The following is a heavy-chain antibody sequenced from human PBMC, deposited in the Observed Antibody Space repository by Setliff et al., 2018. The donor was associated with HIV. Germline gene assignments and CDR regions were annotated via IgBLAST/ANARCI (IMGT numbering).Heavy chain of an antibody. J-gene: IGHJ4*02. CDR1: GYSFVDFW. Sequence: PGESLKISCHLSGYSFVDFWIGWVRQMPGKGLEWMGIIFPGDSDTRFSPSFQGQVTISVDTSISTAYLQWNSLKASDTAIYYCARHPIHTYGYGAFDFWGRGTLVTVSS. CDR2: IFPGDSDT. D-gene: IGHD5-18*01. CDR3: ARHPIHTYGYGAFDF. V-gene: IGHV5-51*01.